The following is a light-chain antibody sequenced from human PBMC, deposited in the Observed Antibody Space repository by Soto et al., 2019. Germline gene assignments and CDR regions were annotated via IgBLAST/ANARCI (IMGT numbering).Light chain of an antibody. CDR3: GTWDSSLSAGV. J-gene: IGLJ3*02. V-gene: IGLV1-51*02. CDR2: ENN. Sequence: QSVLTQPPSVSAARGQKVTISCSGSSSKIGNNYLSWYQQLPGTAPKLLIYENNKRPSGIPDRFSGSKSRTSATLGITGLQTGDEADYYCGTWDSSLSAGVFGEGTQLTVL. CDR1: SSKIGNNY.